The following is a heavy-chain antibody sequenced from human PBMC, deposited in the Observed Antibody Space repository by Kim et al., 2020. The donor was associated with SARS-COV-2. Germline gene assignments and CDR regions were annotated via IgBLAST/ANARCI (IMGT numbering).Heavy chain of an antibody. CDR1: GGSFSGYY. Sequence: SETLSLTCAVYGGSFSGYYWSWIHQPPGKGLEWIGEINHSGSTNYNPSLKSRVTISVDTSKNQFSLKLSSVTAADTAVYYCAMDYDSSGGAFDIWGQGTMVTVSS. J-gene: IGHJ3*02. D-gene: IGHD3-22*01. V-gene: IGHV4-34*01. CDR2: INHSGST. CDR3: AMDYDSSGGAFDI.